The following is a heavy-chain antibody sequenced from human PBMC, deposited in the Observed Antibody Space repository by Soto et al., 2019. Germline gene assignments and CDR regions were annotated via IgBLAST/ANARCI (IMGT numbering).Heavy chain of an antibody. Sequence: SETLSLTCTVSGGSISSSSYYWGWIRQPPGKGLEWIGSIYYSGSTYYNPSLKSRVTISVDTSKNQFSLKLSSVTAADTAVYYCARMTGIRPYCSGGSCLLGSWFDPWGQGTLVTVSS. CDR2: IYYSGST. V-gene: IGHV4-39*07. D-gene: IGHD2-15*01. J-gene: IGHJ5*02. CDR3: ARMTGIRPYCSGGSCLLGSWFDP. CDR1: GGSISSSSYY.